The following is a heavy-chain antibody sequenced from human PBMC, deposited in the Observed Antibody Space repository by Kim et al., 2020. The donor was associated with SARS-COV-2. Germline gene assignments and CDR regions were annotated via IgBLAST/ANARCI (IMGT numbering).Heavy chain of an antibody. Sequence: SETLSLTCTVSGGSIRSGNYYWNWIRHHPGKGLEWIGYIFYSGSTYYNPSLRSRLTISIDTSKNQFSLNLSSVTAADSALYYCARQHLINFAIGPTFDIWGQGKMVTVSS. D-gene: IGHD3-16*01. CDR1: GGSIRSGNYY. J-gene: IGHJ3*02. CDR2: IFYSGST. CDR3: ARQHLINFAIGPTFDI. V-gene: IGHV4-31*03.